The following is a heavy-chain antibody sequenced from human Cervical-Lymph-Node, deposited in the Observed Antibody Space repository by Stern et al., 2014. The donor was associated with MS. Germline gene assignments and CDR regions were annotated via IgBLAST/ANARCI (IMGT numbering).Heavy chain of an antibody. CDR2: MSWDGGIT. Sequence: EEQLVQSGGTVVQPGGSLRLSCAASGFSFDDYTMHWVRQAPGQGLEWVSLMSWDGGITGYADSVRGRFTISRDNSKNSLYLHMNSLRPEDTALYYCVRDFSEHYESSGPFDFWGQGTRVTVSS. CDR3: VRDFSEHYESSGPFDF. J-gene: IGHJ4*02. D-gene: IGHD3-22*01. CDR1: GFSFDDYT. V-gene: IGHV3-43*01.